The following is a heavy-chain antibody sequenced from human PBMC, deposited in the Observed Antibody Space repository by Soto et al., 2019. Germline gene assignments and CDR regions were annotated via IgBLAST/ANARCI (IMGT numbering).Heavy chain of an antibody. D-gene: IGHD1-26*01. J-gene: IGHJ6*02. CDR2: IIPIFGTA. CDR1: GGTFSSSA. Sequence: QVQLVQSGAEVKKPGSSVKVSCKASGGTFSSSAISWVRQAPGQGLEWMGGIIPIFGTANYAQKFQGRVTSAADESTSTAYMELGLLTSENTAVYYCARVLERIVRATLYYYYGMDVWGRGTTVTVSS. V-gene: IGHV1-69*01. CDR3: ARVLERIVRATLYYYYGMDV.